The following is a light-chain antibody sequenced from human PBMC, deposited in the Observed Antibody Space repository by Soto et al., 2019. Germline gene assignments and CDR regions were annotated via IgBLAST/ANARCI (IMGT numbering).Light chain of an antibody. V-gene: IGLV2-14*01. Sequence: QPALAQPASRSGSPAQPITISCTGTISDVGGYNYVSWYQQHPGKAPKLMIYEVSDRPSGVSNRFSGSKSGNTASLTISGLQAEDEADYYCSSYTITSTYVYGTGTKVTVL. J-gene: IGLJ1*01. CDR2: EVS. CDR1: ISDVGGYNY. CDR3: SSYTITSTYV.